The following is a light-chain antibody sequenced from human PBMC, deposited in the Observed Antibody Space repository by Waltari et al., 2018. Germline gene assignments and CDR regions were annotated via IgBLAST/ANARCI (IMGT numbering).Light chain of an antibody. CDR1: TSDIASYNL. CDR2: EAN. J-gene: IGLJ1*01. CDR3: YAYAGTRGV. Sequence: QSALTQPASVSGSPGQSHTISCTGPTSDIASYNLVSWYQQHPGKAPKLIIYEANKRPSGVSSRFSGSKSGNTASLTISGPQAEDEANYYCYAYAGTRGVFGTGTKVTVL. V-gene: IGLV2-23*01.